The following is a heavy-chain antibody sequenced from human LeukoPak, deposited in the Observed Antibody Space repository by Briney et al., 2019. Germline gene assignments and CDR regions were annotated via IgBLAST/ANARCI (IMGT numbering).Heavy chain of an antibody. CDR1: GFTFSDYY. J-gene: IGHJ4*02. D-gene: IGHD2-2*01. CDR3: AKNIRDQLLCGFNY. CDR2: ITSSGSTI. Sequence: GGSLRLSCEASGFTFSDYYMSWIRQAPGKGLEWVSYITSSGSTIYYADSMKGRFSISRDNAKHSLFLQLDSLRAEDTAVYFCAKNIRDQLLCGFNYWGQGIVVTVSS. V-gene: IGHV3-11*01.